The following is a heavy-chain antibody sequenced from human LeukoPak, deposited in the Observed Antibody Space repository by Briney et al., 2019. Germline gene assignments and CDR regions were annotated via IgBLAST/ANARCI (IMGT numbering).Heavy chain of an antibody. CDR2: IWYDGSNK. CDR3: ARDLEAGNLDY. D-gene: IGHD1-14*01. J-gene: IGHJ4*02. V-gene: IGHV3-33*01. CDR1: GFTFSSYG. Sequence: GGSLRLSCAASGFTFSSYGMHWVRQAPGKGLEWVAVIWYDGSNKYYADSVKGRFTISRDNSKNTLYLQMNSLRAEDTAVYYCARDLEAGNLDYWGQGTLVTVFS.